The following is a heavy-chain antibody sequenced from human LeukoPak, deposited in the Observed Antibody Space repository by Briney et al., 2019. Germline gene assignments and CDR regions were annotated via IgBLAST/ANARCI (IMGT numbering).Heavy chain of an antibody. D-gene: IGHD6-25*01. V-gene: IGHV3-48*03. CDR3: ARDAHSGDG. J-gene: IGHJ4*02. CDR1: GFTFRNYE. CDR2: ISNSGANI. Sequence: GGSLRLSCAAPGFTFRNYEMNWVRQAPGKGLEWVSYISNSGANILYADSVKGRFTVSRDNAKNSLFLQMNSLRPEDTAVYYCARDAHSGDGWAQGTLVTVSS.